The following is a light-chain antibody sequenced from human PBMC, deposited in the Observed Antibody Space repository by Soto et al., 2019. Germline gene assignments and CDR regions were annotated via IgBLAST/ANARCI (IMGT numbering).Light chain of an antibody. CDR1: QSVSSY. CDR3: QQRSSWPGT. Sequence: EVVLTQSRATLSLSPGESATLSCRASQSVSSYLAWYQQKPGQPPRLLIYAASNRATGIPARFSGSGSGTDFTLTISSLEPEDFAIYYCQQRSSWPGTFGQGTRLEIK. CDR2: AAS. V-gene: IGKV3-11*01. J-gene: IGKJ5*01.